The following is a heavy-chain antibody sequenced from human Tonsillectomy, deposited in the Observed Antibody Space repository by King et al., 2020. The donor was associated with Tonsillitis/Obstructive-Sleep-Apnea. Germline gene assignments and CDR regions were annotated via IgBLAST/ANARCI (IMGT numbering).Heavy chain of an antibody. CDR3: AKDSRGVRSTLPPNFDY. CDR1: GFTFSSYG. Sequence: VQLVESGGGVVQPGRSLRLSCAASGFTFSSYGMHWVRQAPGKGLEWVAVISYDGSNKYYADPVKGRFTISRDNSKNTLYLQMNSLRAEDTAVYYCAKDSRGVRSTLPPNFDYWGQGTLVTVSS. J-gene: IGHJ4*02. D-gene: IGHD3-3*01. CDR2: ISYDGSNK. V-gene: IGHV3-30*18.